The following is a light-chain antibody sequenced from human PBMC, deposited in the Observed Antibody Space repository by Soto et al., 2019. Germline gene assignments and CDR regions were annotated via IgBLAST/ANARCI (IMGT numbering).Light chain of an antibody. Sequence: DIVLTQSPGSLAVSLGETVTIKCKSSQSVLRGSNSKNLLAWHQQKPGQPPKVLIYWASSREGGVPARFRGSGSGTDFTLTITTVQADDVAVYYCQQYFTTPQTFGPGTKVEIK. J-gene: IGKJ2*01. CDR2: WAS. V-gene: IGKV4-1*01. CDR3: QQYFTTPQT. CDR1: QSVLRGSNSKNL.